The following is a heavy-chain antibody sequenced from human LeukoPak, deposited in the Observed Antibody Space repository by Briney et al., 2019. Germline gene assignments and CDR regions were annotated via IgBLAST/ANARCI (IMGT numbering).Heavy chain of an antibody. J-gene: IGHJ4*02. D-gene: IGHD2-15*01. CDR2: LGASGDNT. Sequence: GGSLRLSCAASGFNFSVYPMTWVRQAPGKGLEWVSALGASGDNTYYADSVKGRFTISRDNSKSTLYLQINRLRADDSAIYYCAIDRGYWGQGTLVDVSS. CDR3: AIDRGY. V-gene: IGHV3-23*01. CDR1: GFNFSVYP.